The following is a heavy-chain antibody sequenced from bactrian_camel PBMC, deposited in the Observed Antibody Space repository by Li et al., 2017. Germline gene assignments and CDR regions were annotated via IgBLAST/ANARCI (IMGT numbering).Heavy chain of an antibody. CDR2: IATGSGNT. Sequence: HVQLVESGGGSVQAGGSLRLSCAAASGYSAVTLCMAWFRQAPGKEREGVARIATGSGNTYYADSVKGRFTISQDNAKNTVYLLMNSLKPEDTAIYYCAALYTGISGCYSTSLDPASFDYWGQGTQVTVSS. D-gene: IGHD3*01. V-gene: IGHV3S1*01. J-gene: IGHJ4*01. CDR3: AALYTGISGCYSTSLDPASFDY. CDR1: GYSAVTLC.